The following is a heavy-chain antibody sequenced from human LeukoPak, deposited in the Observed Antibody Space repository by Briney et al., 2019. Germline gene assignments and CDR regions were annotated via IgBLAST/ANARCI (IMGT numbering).Heavy chain of an antibody. V-gene: IGHV3-30*02. Sequence: GGSLRLSCAASGFTFSSYGMHWVRQAPGKGLEWVAFIRYDGSNKYYADSVKGRFTISRDNSKNTLYLQMNSLRAEDTAVYYCAKDRSITIFGAGTYYFDYWGQGTLVTVSS. J-gene: IGHJ4*02. CDR1: GFTFSSYG. D-gene: IGHD3-3*01. CDR3: AKDRSITIFGAGTYYFDY. CDR2: IRYDGSNK.